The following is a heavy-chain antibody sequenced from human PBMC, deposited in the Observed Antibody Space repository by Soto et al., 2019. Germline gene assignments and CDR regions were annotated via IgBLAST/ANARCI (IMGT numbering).Heavy chain of an antibody. Sequence: QVTLKESGPVLVKPTETLTLTCTVSGFSLSNARMGVSWIRQPPGKALEWLAHIFSNDEKSYSTSLKSRLTIXKXTXXSQVVLTMTNMDPVDTATYYCARIPIAVAGRYFDYWGQGTLVTVSS. J-gene: IGHJ4*02. D-gene: IGHD6-19*01. CDR1: GFSLSNARMG. CDR2: IFSNDEK. CDR3: ARIPIAVAGRYFDY. V-gene: IGHV2-26*01.